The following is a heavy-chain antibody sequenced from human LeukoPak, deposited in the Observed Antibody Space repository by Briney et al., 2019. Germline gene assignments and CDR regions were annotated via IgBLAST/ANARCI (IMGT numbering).Heavy chain of an antibody. CDR3: AREGVTSSSSWYPTRWFDP. CDR1: GFTFSSYA. J-gene: IGHJ5*02. Sequence: PGGSLRLSCAASGFTFSSYAMSWVRQAPGKGLEWVSAISGSGGSTYYADSVKGRFTISRDNAKNSLYLQMNSLRAEDTAVYYCAREGVTSSSSWYPTRWFDPWGQGTLVTVSS. CDR2: ISGSGGST. V-gene: IGHV3-23*01. D-gene: IGHD6-13*01.